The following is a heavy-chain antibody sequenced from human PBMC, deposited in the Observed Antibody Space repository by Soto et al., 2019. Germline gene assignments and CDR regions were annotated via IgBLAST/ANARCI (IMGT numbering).Heavy chain of an antibody. CDR2: IYYSGST. V-gene: IGHV4-59*01. Sequence: SETLSLACTVYGGSIIDFYWSWIRQPPGKGLEWIGYIYYSGSTNYNPSLKSRVTISVDTSKNQFSLNLRSMSPADTAVYYCARVGGLAARTFDYWGPGTLVTVSS. D-gene: IGHD6-6*01. CDR3: ARVGGLAARTFDY. CDR1: GGSIIDFY. J-gene: IGHJ4*02.